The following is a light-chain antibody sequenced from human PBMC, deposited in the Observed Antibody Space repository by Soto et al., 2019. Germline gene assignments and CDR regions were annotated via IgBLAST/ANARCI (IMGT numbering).Light chain of an antibody. CDR2: GAS. V-gene: IGKV3-20*01. J-gene: IGKJ1*01. CDR3: QQYGISRWT. Sequence: ETVGTQSPDPMTLSPGERATLSCRASQSVSSSYLAWYQQKPGQAPRLLIYGASSRATGIPDRFSGSGSGTDFTLTISRLEPEDFAVYYCQQYGISRWTFGQGAKVDIK. CDR1: QSVSSSY.